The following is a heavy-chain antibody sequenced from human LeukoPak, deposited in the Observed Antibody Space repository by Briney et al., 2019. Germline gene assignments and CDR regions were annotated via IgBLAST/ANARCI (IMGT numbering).Heavy chain of an antibody. CDR1: GYTFTGYY. CDR3: ARDRKGTSYIVVVPAAIKGNWFDP. Sequence: ASVKVSCKASGYTFTGYYMHWVRQAPGQGLEWMGWINPNSGGTNYAQKFQGRVTMTRDTSISTAYMELSRLRSDDTAVYYCARDRKGTSYIVVVPAAIKGNWFDPWGQGTLVTVSS. V-gene: IGHV1-2*02. CDR2: INPNSGGT. D-gene: IGHD2-2*01. J-gene: IGHJ5*02.